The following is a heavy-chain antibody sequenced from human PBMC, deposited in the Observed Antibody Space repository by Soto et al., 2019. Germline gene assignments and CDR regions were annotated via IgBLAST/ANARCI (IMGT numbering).Heavy chain of an antibody. Sequence: GGSLRLSCAASGFTFSSYGMHWVRQAPGKGLEWVAVIWYDGSNKYYADSVKGRFTISRDNSKNTLYLQMNSLRAEDTAVYYCARGVGLYSGYDYWGQGTLVTVSS. CDR3: ARGVGLYSGYDY. CDR2: IWYDGSNK. D-gene: IGHD5-12*01. CDR1: GFTFSSYG. V-gene: IGHV3-33*01. J-gene: IGHJ4*02.